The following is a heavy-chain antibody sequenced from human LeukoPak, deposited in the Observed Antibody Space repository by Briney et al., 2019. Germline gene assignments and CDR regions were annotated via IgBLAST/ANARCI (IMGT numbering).Heavy chain of an antibody. J-gene: IGHJ4*02. CDR2: IYYSGGT. CDR3: ARLYDSSGYYSAEFDY. D-gene: IGHD3-22*01. Sequence: SQTLSLTCTVSGGSITSGGSYWSWIRQHPGKGLEWIGYIYYSGGTYYNPSLESRLTISLDTSKNQFSLKLSSVTAADTAVYYCARLYDSSGYYSAEFDYWGQGTLVTVSS. V-gene: IGHV4-31*03. CDR1: GGSITSGGSY.